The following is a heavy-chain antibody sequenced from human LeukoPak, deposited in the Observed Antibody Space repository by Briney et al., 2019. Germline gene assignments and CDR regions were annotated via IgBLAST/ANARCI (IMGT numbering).Heavy chain of an antibody. V-gene: IGHV5-51*01. CDR1: GYSFTSYW. Sequence: GESLKISCKGSGYSFTSYWIGWVRQMPGKGLEWMGIIYPGDSDTRYSPSFQGQVTISADKSISTAYLQWSSLRSEDTAVYYCASYCSGGSCYPRTKNYYYYYGMDVWGQGTTVTVSS. J-gene: IGHJ6*02. D-gene: IGHD2-15*01. CDR3: ASYCSGGSCYPRTKNYYYYYGMDV. CDR2: IYPGDSDT.